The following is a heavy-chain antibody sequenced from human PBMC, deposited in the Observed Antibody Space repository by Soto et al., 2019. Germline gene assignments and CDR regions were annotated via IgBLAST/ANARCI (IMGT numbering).Heavy chain of an antibody. D-gene: IGHD3-22*01. CDR3: ARLIPPHYYDSSGYPY. CDR2: IIPIFGTA. Sequence: QVQLVQSGAEVKKPGSSVKVSCKASGGTFSSYAISWVRQAPGQGLEWMGGIIPIFGTANYAQKCQGRVTITADESTSTAYMELSSLRSEDTAVYYCARLIPPHYYDSSGYPYWGQGTLVTVSS. J-gene: IGHJ4*02. V-gene: IGHV1-69*12. CDR1: GGTFSSYA.